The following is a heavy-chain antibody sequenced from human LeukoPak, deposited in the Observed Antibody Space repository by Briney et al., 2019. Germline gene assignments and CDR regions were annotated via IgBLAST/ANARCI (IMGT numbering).Heavy chain of an antibody. CDR1: GGSISRSHYY. Sequence: PSETLSLTCSVSGGSISRSHYYWDWIRQPPGKGLEWVGNIYESGSAYYSPSFKSRVTISVDTSKNQFSLKLYSVTAADTAVYFXXXXXXXXXXXNVGSYFYYNDVDVWGQGTTVTVSS. J-gene: IGHJ6*02. CDR2: IYESGSA. D-gene: IGHD2-15*01. CDR3: XXXXXXXXXXNVGSYFYYNDVDV. V-gene: IGHV4-39*01.